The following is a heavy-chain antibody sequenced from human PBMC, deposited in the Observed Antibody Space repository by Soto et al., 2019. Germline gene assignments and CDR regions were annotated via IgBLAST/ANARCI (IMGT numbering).Heavy chain of an antibody. CDR1: GGSISSYY. J-gene: IGHJ4*02. Sequence: PSETLSLTCTVSGGSISSYYWSWIRQPPGKGLEWIGYIYYSGSTNYNPSLKSRVTISVDTSKNQFSLKLSSVTAADTAVYYCARDGAGGYLFDYWGQGTLGTSPQ. CDR2: IYYSGST. D-gene: IGHD3-10*01. CDR3: ARDGAGGYLFDY. V-gene: IGHV4-59*01.